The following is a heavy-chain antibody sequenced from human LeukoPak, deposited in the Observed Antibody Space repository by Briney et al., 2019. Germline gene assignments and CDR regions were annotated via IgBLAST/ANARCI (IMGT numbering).Heavy chain of an antibody. D-gene: IGHD2-21*01. CDR3: ARDWPGGESEEAFDY. CDR1: GFTFSSSA. Sequence: GGSLRLSCAASGFTFSSSAMSWVRQAPGEGLEWVSVIYSGGSAYYTDSVKGRFTISRDNSKNTLYLQMNSLGVEDTAVYYCARDWPGGESEEAFDYWGQGTLVTVSS. CDR2: IYSGGSA. V-gene: IGHV3-66*02. J-gene: IGHJ4*02.